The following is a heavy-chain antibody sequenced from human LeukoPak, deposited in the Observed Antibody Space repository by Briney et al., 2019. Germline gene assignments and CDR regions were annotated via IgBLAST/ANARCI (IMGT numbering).Heavy chain of an antibody. J-gene: IGHJ3*02. V-gene: IGHV3-53*01. D-gene: IGHD3-3*01. Sequence: QSGGSLRLSCAASGFTVSSNYMSWVRQAPGKGLEWVSVIYSGGSTYYADSVKGRFTISRDNSKNTLYLQMNSLRAEDTALYHCARAVYYDFWSGSPDDAFDIWGQGTMVTVSS. CDR2: IYSGGST. CDR3: ARAVYYDFWSGSPDDAFDI. CDR1: GFTVSSNY.